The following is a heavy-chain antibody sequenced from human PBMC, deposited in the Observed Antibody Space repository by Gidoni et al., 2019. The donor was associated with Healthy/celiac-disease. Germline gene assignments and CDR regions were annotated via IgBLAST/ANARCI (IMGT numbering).Heavy chain of an antibody. V-gene: IGHV3-30*18. J-gene: IGHJ6*02. CDR3: AKTGDGMDV. CDR1: GFTFSSYG. Sequence: QVLLVESGGGVVQPSMSLRLSCAASGFTFSSYGLHWVRQAPGKGLEWVAVISYDGSNKYDADSVKGRFTISRDNSKNTLYLQMNSLRAEDTAVYYCAKTGDGMDVWGQGTTVTVSS. CDR2: ISYDGSNK.